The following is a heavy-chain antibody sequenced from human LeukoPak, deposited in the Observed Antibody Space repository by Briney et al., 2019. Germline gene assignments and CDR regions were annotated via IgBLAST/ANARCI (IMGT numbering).Heavy chain of an antibody. CDR1: GFTFSSYE. V-gene: IGHV3-48*03. Sequence: GGSLRLSCAASGFTFSSYEMNWVRQAPGKGLEWVSYISSSGSTIYYADSVKGRFTISRDDAMNSLYLQMSSLTAEDTAVYYCARATMLRGVIPFYYYSYMDVWGKGTTVTISS. CDR2: ISSSGSTI. CDR3: ARATMLRGVIPFYYYSYMDV. J-gene: IGHJ6*03. D-gene: IGHD3-10*01.